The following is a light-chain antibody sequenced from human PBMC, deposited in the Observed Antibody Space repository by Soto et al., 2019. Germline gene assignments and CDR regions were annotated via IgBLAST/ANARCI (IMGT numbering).Light chain of an antibody. V-gene: IGKV1-39*01. J-gene: IGKJ2*01. CDR1: QDISNS. Sequence: DIQMTQTPPSLSLSVGDRVTITYRASQDISNSLNWYQQKPEKSPRALIYGASSLESGVPSRFSGRGSGTDFTLSISSLQPEDFATYFCQQSYNTPSSFGQGTSLTIK. CDR2: GAS. CDR3: QQSYNTPSS.